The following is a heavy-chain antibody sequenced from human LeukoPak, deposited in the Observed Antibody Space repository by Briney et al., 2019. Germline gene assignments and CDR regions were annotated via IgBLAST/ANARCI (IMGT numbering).Heavy chain of an antibody. V-gene: IGHV3-48*03. CDR2: ISSSGSTI. J-gene: IGHJ3*02. D-gene: IGHD3-9*01. CDR1: GFTFSSYE. Sequence: GGSLRLSCAASGFTFSSYEMNWVRQAPGKGLEWVSYISSSGSTIYYADSVKGRFTISRDNAKNSLYLQMNSLRAEDTAVYYCARDRWYYDILTDSDAFDIWGQGTMVTVSS. CDR3: ARDRWYYDILTDSDAFDI.